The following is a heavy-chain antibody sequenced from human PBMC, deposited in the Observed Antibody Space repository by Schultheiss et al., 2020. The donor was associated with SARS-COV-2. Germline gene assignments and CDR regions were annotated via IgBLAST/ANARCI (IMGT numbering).Heavy chain of an antibody. D-gene: IGHD1-7*01. J-gene: IGHJ5*02. V-gene: IGHV4-39*07. CDR2: IENSGAS. Sequence: SQTLSLTCAVSGGSISDSRYFWGWIRQTPGKGLEWIGEIENSGASHYNPSLKSRVTISVDTSKNQFSLKLSSVTAADTAVYYCARGWATGTTGWFDPWGQGTLVTVSS. CDR1: GGSISDSRYF. CDR3: ARGWATGTTGWFDP.